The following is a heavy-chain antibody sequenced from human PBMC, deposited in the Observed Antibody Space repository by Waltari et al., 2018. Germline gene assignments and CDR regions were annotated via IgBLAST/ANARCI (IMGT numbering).Heavy chain of an antibody. D-gene: IGHD1-26*01. CDR1: GFTFSKYW. V-gene: IGHV3-7*01. Sequence: EVQLVESGGGLVQPGGSLRLSCAASGFTFSKYWMTWVRQAPGKGLEWVTNRKEDGRDKYYVDSVKGRFTISRDNAKNSLYLQMNSLRAEDTAVYYCASSSGRYSGGFDYWGQGTLVTVSS. CDR3: ASSSGRYSGGFDY. J-gene: IGHJ4*02. CDR2: RKEDGRDK.